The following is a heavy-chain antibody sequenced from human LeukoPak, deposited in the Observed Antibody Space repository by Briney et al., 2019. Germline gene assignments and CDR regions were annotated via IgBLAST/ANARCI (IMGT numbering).Heavy chain of an antibody. CDR3: ARGRYYDSSGYSEKSYYFDY. J-gene: IGHJ4*02. V-gene: IGHV4-59*11. D-gene: IGHD3-22*01. Sequence: SETLSLTCTVSGGSISSHYWSWVRQPPGKGLEWIGYIYYSGSTNCNPSLKSRVTISVDTSKNQFSLKLSSVTAADTAVYYCARGRYYDSSGYSEKSYYFDYWGQGTLVTVSS. CDR2: IYYSGST. CDR1: GGSISSHY.